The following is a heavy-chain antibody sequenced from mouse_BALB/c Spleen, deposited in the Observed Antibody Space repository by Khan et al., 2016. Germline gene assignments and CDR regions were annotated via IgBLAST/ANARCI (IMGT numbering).Heavy chain of an antibody. CDR3: GRGDY. V-gene: IGHV5-17*02. J-gene: IGHJ2*01. CDR2: ISSGSSAI. Sequence: EVELVESGGGLVQPGGSRKLSCAASGFTFSSFGMHWVRQAPEKGLEWVACISSGSSAIYYADTVKGRFTISRDNPKNTLFLQMTSLRAEDTAMYYCGRGDYWGQGTTLTVSS. CDR1: GFTFSSFG.